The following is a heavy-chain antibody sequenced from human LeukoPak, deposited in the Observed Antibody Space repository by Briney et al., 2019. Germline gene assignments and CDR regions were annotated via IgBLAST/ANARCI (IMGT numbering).Heavy chain of an antibody. J-gene: IGHJ4*02. CDR2: IYNSVNT. V-gene: IGHV4-59*01. D-gene: IGHD4-17*01. CDR3: TRGLRAEY. Sequence: SETLSLTCTVSGGSISSYYWTWIRQPPGKGLEWIGYIYNSVNTNSDPSLKSRVTISVDKSKNQFSLKLRSVIAADTAVYYCTRGLRAEYWGQGTLVTVSS. CDR1: GGSISSYY.